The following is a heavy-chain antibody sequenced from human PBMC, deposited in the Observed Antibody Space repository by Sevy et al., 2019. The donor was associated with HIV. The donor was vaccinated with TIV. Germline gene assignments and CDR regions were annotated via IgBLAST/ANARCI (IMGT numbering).Heavy chain of an antibody. CDR3: ARGGGYWQWLRADYYYGMDV. J-gene: IGHJ6*02. CDR2: MNPNSGNT. CDR1: GYTFTSYD. D-gene: IGHD6-19*01. V-gene: IGHV1-8*01. Sequence: ASVKVSCKASGYTFTSYDINWVRQATGQGLEWMGWMNPNSGNTGYAQKFQGRVTMTRNTSISTAYMELSSLRSEDTAVYYCARGGGYWQWLRADYYYGMDVWDQGTTVTVSS.